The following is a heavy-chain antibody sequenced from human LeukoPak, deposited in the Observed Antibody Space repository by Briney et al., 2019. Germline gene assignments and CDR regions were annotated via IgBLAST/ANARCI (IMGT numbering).Heavy chain of an antibody. CDR3: ARDLVGSSTSCYN. CDR1: GYTFTSYG. V-gene: IGHV1-18*01. J-gene: IGHJ4*02. CDR2: ISAYNGNT. D-gene: IGHD2-2*02. Sequence: ASVKVSCKASGYTFTSYGISWVRQAPGQGLEWMGWISAYNGNTNYVQKLQGRVTMTTDTSTSTAYMELRSLRPDDTAVYYCARDLVGSSTSCYNWGQGTLVAVSS.